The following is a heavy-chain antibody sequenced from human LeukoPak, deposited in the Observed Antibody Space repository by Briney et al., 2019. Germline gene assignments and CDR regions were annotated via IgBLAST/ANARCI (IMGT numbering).Heavy chain of an antibody. V-gene: IGHV3-11*04. D-gene: IGHD6-6*01. Sequence: GGSLRLSCAASGFTFSDYYMSWIRQAPGKGLEWVSYISSSGSTIYYADSVKGRFTISRDNAKNSLYLQMNSLRAEDTAVYYCARAYQSLYSSLGAFDIWGQGTMVTVSS. CDR1: GFTFSDYY. J-gene: IGHJ3*02. CDR3: ARAYQSLYSSLGAFDI. CDR2: ISSSGSTI.